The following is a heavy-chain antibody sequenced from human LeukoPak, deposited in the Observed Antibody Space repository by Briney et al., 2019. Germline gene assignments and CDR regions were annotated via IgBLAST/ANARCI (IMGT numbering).Heavy chain of an antibody. V-gene: IGHV1-69*04. J-gene: IGHJ1*01. CDR2: VIPILAIS. CDR3: AREGYCSGGGCYLEYLQH. Sequence: ASVKVSCTASGGTFSSYGITWVRQAPGQGLEWMGRVIPILAISNYAQMFQDRVTITADKSTSTAYMELSSLRSEDTAVYYCAREGYCSGGGCYLEYLQHWGQGTLVTVSS. CDR1: GGTFSSYG. D-gene: IGHD2-15*01.